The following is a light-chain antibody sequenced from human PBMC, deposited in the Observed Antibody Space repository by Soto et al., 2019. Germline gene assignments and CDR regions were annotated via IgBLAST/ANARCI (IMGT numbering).Light chain of an antibody. Sequence: QSALTQPASVSGSPGQSITISCTGTSSDVGGYNSVSWYQQHPGKAPKLMIYEVSNRPSGVSNRFSGSKSGNTASLTISGLQAEDEDEYYCSSYTTSSTLLYVFGTGTKVTVL. CDR1: SSDVGGYNS. CDR3: SSYTTSSTLLYV. V-gene: IGLV2-14*01. CDR2: EVS. J-gene: IGLJ1*01.